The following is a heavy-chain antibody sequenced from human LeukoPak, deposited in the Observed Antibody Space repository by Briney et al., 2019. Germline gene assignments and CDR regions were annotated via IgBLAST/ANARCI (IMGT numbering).Heavy chain of an antibody. J-gene: IGHJ4*02. D-gene: IGHD6-6*01. CDR3: TRVGYSSSYYFDY. V-gene: IGHV3-49*04. CDR2: IRSKGYGGTT. Sequence: GRSLRLSCVASGFIFGDYVLNWVRQAPGKGLEWVGFIRSKGYGGTTEYAASVKDRFTISRDDFKSIAYLQMNSLKTEDTAVYYCTRVGYSSSYYFDYWGQGTLVTVSS. CDR1: GFIFGDYV.